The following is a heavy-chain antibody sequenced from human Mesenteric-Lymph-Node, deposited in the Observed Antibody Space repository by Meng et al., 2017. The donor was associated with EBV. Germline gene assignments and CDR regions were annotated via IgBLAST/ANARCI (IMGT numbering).Heavy chain of an antibody. CDR2: VHSTGST. CDR1: GDSVNSATYY. V-gene: IGHV4-61*01. CDR3: ASQGYYDSGAWGDYFDY. J-gene: IGHJ4*02. Sequence: VRLQESGPGLVKPSETLSLTCSVSGDSVNSATYYWSWIRKPPGKGLEWIASVHSTGSTNYNPSLMSRVTISLDTSKSQFSLTLTYVTAADTAVYYCASQGYYDSGAWGDYFDYWGQGSLVTVSS. D-gene: IGHD3-22*01.